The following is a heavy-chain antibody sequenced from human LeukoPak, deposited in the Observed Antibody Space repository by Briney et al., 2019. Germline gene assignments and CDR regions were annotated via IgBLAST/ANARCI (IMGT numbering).Heavy chain of an antibody. Sequence: GRSLRLSCAASGFTFSSYGMHWVRQAPGKGLEWVAVISYDGSNKYYADSVKGRFTISRDNSKNTLYLQMNSLRAEDTAVYYCAKKHRRAGIAAAGTMDFDYWGQGTLVTVSS. CDR3: AKKHRRAGIAAAGTMDFDY. V-gene: IGHV3-30*18. CDR2: ISYDGSNK. CDR1: GFTFSSYG. D-gene: IGHD6-13*01. J-gene: IGHJ4*02.